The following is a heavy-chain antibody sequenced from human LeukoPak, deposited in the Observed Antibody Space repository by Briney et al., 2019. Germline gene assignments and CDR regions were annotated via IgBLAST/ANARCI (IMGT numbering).Heavy chain of an antibody. CDR3: ARERLGSSSVY. CDR1: GGSISSSSYY. J-gene: IGHJ4*02. V-gene: IGHV4-39*07. CDR2: IYYSGST. D-gene: IGHD6-13*01. Sequence: NSSETLSLTCTVSGGSISSSSYYWGWIRQPPGKGLEWNGSIYYSGSTYYNPSLKSRVTISVDTSKNQFSLKLSSVTAADTAVYYCARERLGSSSVYWGQGTLVTVSS.